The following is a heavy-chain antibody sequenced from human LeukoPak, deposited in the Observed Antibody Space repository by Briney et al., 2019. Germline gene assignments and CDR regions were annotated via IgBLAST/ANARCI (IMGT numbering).Heavy chain of an antibody. Sequence: GGSLRLSCAASGFTFDDYAMHWVRHAPGKGLEWVSGISWNSCSIVYADSVKGRFTISRDNAKNTLYLQMNSLRDEDTAVYYCAKRARWDLYWYFDLWGRGTLVTVSS. CDR3: AKRARWDLYWYFDL. J-gene: IGHJ2*01. CDR1: GFTFDDYA. V-gene: IGHV3-9*01. CDR2: ISWNSCSI. D-gene: IGHD1-26*01.